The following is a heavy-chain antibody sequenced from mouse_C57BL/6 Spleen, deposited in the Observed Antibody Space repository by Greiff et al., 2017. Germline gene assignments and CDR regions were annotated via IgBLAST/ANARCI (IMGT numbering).Heavy chain of an antibody. Sequence: EVMLVESGGGLVKPGGSLKLSCAASGFTFSSYAMSWVRQTPEKRLEWVATISDGGSYTYYPDNIKGRFTISRDNDKNTLYMQMSHLKSEDTAMYYGARVRDLLISIGYCEVGGTGTTVTVSS. D-gene: IGHD1-3*01. CDR1: GFTFSSYA. CDR3: ARVRDLLISIGYCEV. J-gene: IGHJ1*03. V-gene: IGHV5-4*03. CDR2: ISDGGSYT.